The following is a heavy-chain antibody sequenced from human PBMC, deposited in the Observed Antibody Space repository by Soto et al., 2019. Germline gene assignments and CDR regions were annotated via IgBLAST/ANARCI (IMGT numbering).Heavy chain of an antibody. CDR3: AKDYRPSPIAVIGPADF. CDR2: ISYDGSHK. J-gene: IGHJ4*02. CDR1: GFTFSTYG. Sequence: QVQLVESGGGVVQPGTSLRLSCAASGFTFSTYGMYWVRQAPGKGLEWAALISYDGSHKYYADSVKGRFTISRDNSKNPLFLQMNSLRGDDTAVYYCAKDYRPSPIAVIGPADFWGQGTLVTVSS. V-gene: IGHV3-30*18. D-gene: IGHD2-2*01.